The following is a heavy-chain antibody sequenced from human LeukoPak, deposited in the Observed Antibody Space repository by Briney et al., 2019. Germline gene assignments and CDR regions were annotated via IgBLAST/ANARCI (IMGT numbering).Heavy chain of an antibody. Sequence: SVKVSCKASGGTFSSYAISWVRQAPGQGLEWMGRIIPILGIANYAQKFLGRVTITADKSTSTAYMELSSLRSEDTAVYYCARGDGSGSYYKGLHAFDIWGQGTMVTVSS. D-gene: IGHD3-10*01. CDR1: GGTFSSYA. V-gene: IGHV1-69*04. CDR2: IIPILGIA. CDR3: ARGDGSGSYYKGLHAFDI. J-gene: IGHJ3*02.